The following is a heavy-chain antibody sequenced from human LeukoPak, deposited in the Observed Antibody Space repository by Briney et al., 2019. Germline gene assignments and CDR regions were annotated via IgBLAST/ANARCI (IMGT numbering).Heavy chain of an antibody. CDR2: ISYDGSNK. CDR3: ARGGLHCSSTSCLLNWFDP. Sequence: GGSLSLSCAASGFTFSSYAMHWVRQAPGKGLEWVAVISYDGSNKYYADSVKGRFTISRDNSKNTPYLQMNSLRAEDTAVYYCARGGLHCSSTSCLLNWFDPWGQGTLVTVSS. D-gene: IGHD2-2*01. V-gene: IGHV3-30*04. CDR1: GFTFSSYA. J-gene: IGHJ5*02.